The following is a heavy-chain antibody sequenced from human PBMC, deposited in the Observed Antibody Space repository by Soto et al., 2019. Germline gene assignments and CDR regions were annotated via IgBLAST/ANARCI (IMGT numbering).Heavy chain of an antibody. CDR1: GGSFSGYY. V-gene: IGHV4-34*01. CDR2: INHSGST. J-gene: IGHJ6*02. Sequence: PSETLSLTCAVYGGSFSGYYWSWIRQPPGKGLEWIGEINHSGSTNYNPSRKSRVTISVDTSKNQFSLKLSSVTAADTAVYYCARVRAERITIFGVVSQGYYYGMDVWGQGTTVTV. D-gene: IGHD3-3*01. CDR3: ARVRAERITIFGVVSQGYYYGMDV.